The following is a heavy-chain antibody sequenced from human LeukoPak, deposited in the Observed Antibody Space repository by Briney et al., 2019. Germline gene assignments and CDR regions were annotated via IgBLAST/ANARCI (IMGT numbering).Heavy chain of an antibody. CDR3: ARSLTPGKFGMDV. V-gene: IGHV3-48*02. J-gene: IGHJ6*02. Sequence: QAGGSLRLSCAASGFTFGNFNMNWVRQAPGKGLEWVSYINSGSSIIYYADSVKGRFTLSRDNAKNSLYLQMNSLRDDDTALYYCARSLTPGKFGMDVWGQGTTVTVSS. D-gene: IGHD4-23*01. CDR2: INSGSSII. CDR1: GFTFGNFN.